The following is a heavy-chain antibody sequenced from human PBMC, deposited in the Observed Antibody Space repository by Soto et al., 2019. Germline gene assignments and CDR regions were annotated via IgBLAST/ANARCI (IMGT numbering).Heavy chain of an antibody. Sequence: SETLSLTCTVSGGSISSSSYYWGWIRQPPGKGLEWIGSIYYSGSTYYNPSLKSRVTISVDTSKNQFSLKLSSVTAADAAVYYCARGIAAAGNEYFQHWGQGTLVTVSS. CDR1: GGSISSSSYY. D-gene: IGHD6-13*01. J-gene: IGHJ1*01. CDR2: IYYSGST. CDR3: ARGIAAAGNEYFQH. V-gene: IGHV4-39*01.